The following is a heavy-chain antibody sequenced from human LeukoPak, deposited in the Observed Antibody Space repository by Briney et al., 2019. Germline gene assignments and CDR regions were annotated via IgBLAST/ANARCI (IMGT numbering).Heavy chain of an antibody. CDR2: IRYDGSNK. V-gene: IGHV3-30*02. CDR1: GFTFSSYG. CDR3: AKDMLRYSGSLKPPHLHHYMDV. Sequence: PGGSLRLSCAASGFTFSSYGMHWVRQAPGKGLEWVAFIRYDGSNKYYADSVNGRFTISRVNSENTLYLQMNSLRAEDTAVYYRAKDMLRYSGSLKPPHLHHYMDVWGKGTTVTVSS. J-gene: IGHJ6*03. D-gene: IGHD1-26*01.